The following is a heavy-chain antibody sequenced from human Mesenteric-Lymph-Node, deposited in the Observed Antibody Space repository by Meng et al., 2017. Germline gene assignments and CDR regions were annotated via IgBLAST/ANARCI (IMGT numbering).Heavy chain of an antibody. CDR3: ATPEGQWLAYYYYGMDV. J-gene: IGHJ6*02. CDR2: IIPIFGTA. D-gene: IGHD6-19*01. V-gene: IGHV1-69*06. Sequence: SVKVSCKASGGTFSSYAISWVRQAPGQGREWMGGIIPIFGTANYAQKFQGRVTITADKSTSTAYMELSSLRSEDTAVYYCATPEGQWLAYYYYGMDVWDQGTTVTVSS. CDR1: GGTFSSYA.